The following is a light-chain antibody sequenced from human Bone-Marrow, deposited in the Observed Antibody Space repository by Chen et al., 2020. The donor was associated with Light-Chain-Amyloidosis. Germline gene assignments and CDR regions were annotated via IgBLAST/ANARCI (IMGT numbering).Light chain of an antibody. CDR2: EDD. CDR3: QSYQGSSQGV. J-gene: IGLJ3*02. Sequence: NFMLTQPHSVSESPGKTVIISCTRSSGSIATNYVQWYQQRPGRSPTTVIYEDDQRPSGVPDRFSDSFDRSSNSASLTISGLKTEDEADYNCQSYQGSSQGVFGGGTKLTVL. CDR1: SGSIATNY. V-gene: IGLV6-57*01.